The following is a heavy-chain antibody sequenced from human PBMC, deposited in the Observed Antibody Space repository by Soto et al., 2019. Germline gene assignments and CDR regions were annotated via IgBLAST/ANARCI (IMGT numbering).Heavy chain of an antibody. CDR2: ISWDGGST. J-gene: IGHJ6*02. Sequence: GGSLRLSCAASGFTFDDYTMHWVRQAPGKGLEWVSLISWDGGSTYYADSVKGRFTISRDNSKNSLYPQMNSLRTEDTALYYCAKDLRGGLLPYYYGMDVWGQGTTVTVSS. V-gene: IGHV3-43*01. D-gene: IGHD1-26*01. CDR3: AKDLRGGLLPYYYGMDV. CDR1: GFTFDDYT.